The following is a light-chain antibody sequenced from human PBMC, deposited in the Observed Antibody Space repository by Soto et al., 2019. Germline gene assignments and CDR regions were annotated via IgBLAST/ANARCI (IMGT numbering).Light chain of an antibody. Sequence: QSVLTQPPSACGTPGQRVTISCSRSSSNIGSNTVSWYQQLPQRAPKLLIFSNNQRPSGVPDRFSGSKSGTSASLAISGLQSEDEADYYCATWADGLNSYVFGTGTKVTVL. CDR2: SNN. CDR3: ATWADGLNSYV. J-gene: IGLJ1*01. CDR1: SSNIGSNT. V-gene: IGLV1-44*01.